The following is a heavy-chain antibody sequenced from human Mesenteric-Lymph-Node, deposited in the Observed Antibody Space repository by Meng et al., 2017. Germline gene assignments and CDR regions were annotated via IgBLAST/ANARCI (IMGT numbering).Heavy chain of an antibody. J-gene: IGHJ4*02. Sequence: QVQLGQSGARVKKPGASVKVSCKAAGYTFTSYAMHWVHQAPGQRLEWMGRINPNSGGTNYAQKFQGRVTMTRDTSISTAYMELSRLRSDDTAVYYCARGTAIVVVTAILDWGQGTLVTVSS. D-gene: IGHD2-21*02. V-gene: IGHV1-2*06. CDR1: GYTFTSYA. CDR3: ARGTAIVVVTAILD. CDR2: INPNSGGT.